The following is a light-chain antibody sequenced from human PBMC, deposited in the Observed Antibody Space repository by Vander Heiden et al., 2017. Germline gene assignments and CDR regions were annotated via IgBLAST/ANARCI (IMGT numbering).Light chain of an antibody. CDR3: HEEYSTPRR. CDR1: QSVLYSSNNKNY. Sequence: DIVMTQSPDSLAVSLGERATINCKSSQSVLYSSNNKNYLAWYQQKPGQPPKLLIYWASTRESGVPDRFRRSGSGTDFTLTISILQAEDVAVYYCHEEYSTPRRFDPGVKVEI. J-gene: IGKJ1*01. V-gene: IGKV4-1*01. CDR2: WAS.